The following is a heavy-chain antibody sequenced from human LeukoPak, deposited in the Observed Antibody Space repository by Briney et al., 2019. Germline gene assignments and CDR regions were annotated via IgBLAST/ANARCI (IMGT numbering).Heavy chain of an antibody. CDR2: ISSSSSYI. D-gene: IGHD6-19*01. J-gene: IGHJ4*02. Sequence: PGGSLRLSCAASGFTFNSYSMNWVRQAPGKGLEWVSSISSSSSYIYYADSVKGRFTISRDKAKNSLYLQMNSLRAEDTAVYYCARDEGTGWYRHFDYWGRGALVTVSS. CDR3: ARDEGTGWYRHFDY. V-gene: IGHV3-21*01. CDR1: GFTFNSYS.